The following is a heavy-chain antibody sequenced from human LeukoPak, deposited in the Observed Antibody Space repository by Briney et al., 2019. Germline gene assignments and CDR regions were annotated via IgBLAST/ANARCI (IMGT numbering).Heavy chain of an antibody. CDR2: ISSSSSYI. Sequence: GXXLRLSCAASGFTFNNYSMNWVRQAPGKGQEWVSSISSSSSYIYYADSVKGRFTISRDNAKNSLFLHMNSLGAEDAAVYYCAREINLVGAINYWGQGTLVTVSS. CDR1: GFTFNNYS. CDR3: AREINLVGAINY. J-gene: IGHJ4*02. D-gene: IGHD1-26*01. V-gene: IGHV3-21*01.